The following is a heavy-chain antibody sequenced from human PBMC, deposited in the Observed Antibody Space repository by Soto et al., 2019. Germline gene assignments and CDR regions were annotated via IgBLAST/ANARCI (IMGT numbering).Heavy chain of an antibody. CDR3: ARESEQWLNNRAEYFQH. CDR2: ISYDGSNK. J-gene: IGHJ1*01. CDR1: GFTFSSYA. Sequence: QVQLVESGGGVVQPGRSLRLSCAASGFTFSSYAMHWVRQAPGKGLEWVAVISYDGSNKYYADSVKGRFTISRENSKNTLYVQMNSLRAEDTAVYYCARESEQWLNNRAEYFQHWGQGTLVTVSS. V-gene: IGHV3-30-3*01. D-gene: IGHD6-19*01.